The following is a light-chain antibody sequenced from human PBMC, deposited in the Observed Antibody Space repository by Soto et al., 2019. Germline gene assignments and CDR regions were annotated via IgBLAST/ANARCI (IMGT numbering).Light chain of an antibody. CDR3: QHYYSYSGT. Sequence: DIQMTQSPSTLSASVGDIVTMTCRASQSVGNFLAWHQQKPGKAPKLLIFDASTLESGVPSRFSGSGSGTEFTLTISSLQPDDFATYYCQHYYSYSGTFGQGTKVEVK. CDR1: QSVGNF. V-gene: IGKV1-5*01. CDR2: DAS. J-gene: IGKJ1*01.